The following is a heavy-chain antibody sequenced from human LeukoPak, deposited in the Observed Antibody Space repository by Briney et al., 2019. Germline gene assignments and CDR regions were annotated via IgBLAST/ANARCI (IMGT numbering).Heavy chain of an antibody. D-gene: IGHD2-21*02. CDR3: ARARVVTKWIDY. V-gene: IGHV3-11*01. J-gene: IGHJ4*02. CDR1: GFTFSGYY. CDR2: ISSSGSTI. Sequence: GGSLRLSCAASGFTFSGYYMSWIRQAPGKGLEWVSYISSSGSTIYYADSVKGRFTISRDNAKNSLYLQMNSLRAEDTAVYYCARARVVTKWIDYWGQGTLVTVSS.